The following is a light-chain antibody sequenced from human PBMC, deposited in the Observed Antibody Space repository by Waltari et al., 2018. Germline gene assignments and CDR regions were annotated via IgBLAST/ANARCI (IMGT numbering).Light chain of an antibody. Sequence: DIQMTQSPSSVSASVGDRVTLTCRASQDISSRLAWYQQKSGKAPKLLIYDAASLHSGVPSRFSGSGSGTDFTLTIRSLQPEDFATYYCQHVNSFPRTFGQGTKVEVK. J-gene: IGKJ1*01. CDR2: DAA. V-gene: IGKV1-12*01. CDR3: QHVNSFPRT. CDR1: QDISSR.